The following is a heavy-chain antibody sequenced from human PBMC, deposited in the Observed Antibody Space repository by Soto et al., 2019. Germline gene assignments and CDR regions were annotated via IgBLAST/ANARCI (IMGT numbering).Heavy chain of an antibody. V-gene: IGHV3-74*01. CDR1: GFTFSSYW. J-gene: IGHJ6*02. Sequence: EVQLVESGGGLVQPGGSLRLSCAASGFTFSSYWMHWVRQAPGKGLVWVSRINSDGSSTSYADSVKGRFTISRDNAKNTLYLQMNSLRAEDTAVYYCARGGYQLDYYYYGMDVWGQGTTVTVSS. D-gene: IGHD2-2*01. CDR3: ARGGYQLDYYYYGMDV. CDR2: INSDGSST.